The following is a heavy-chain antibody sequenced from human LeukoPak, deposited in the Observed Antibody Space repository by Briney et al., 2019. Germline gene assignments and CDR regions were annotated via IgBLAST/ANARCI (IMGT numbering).Heavy chain of an antibody. Sequence: ASVKVSCKASGYTLTDFYVHWVRQAPGQGLEWMEWINPKSGDTNYAQKFQGRVTVTTDTSINTAYMELSRLRSDDTALYYCARGGHYYFDRSGYLNGAFAIWGQGTLVTVSS. V-gene: IGHV1-2*02. CDR1: GYTLTDFY. CDR2: INPKSGDT. D-gene: IGHD3-22*01. J-gene: IGHJ3*02. CDR3: ARGGHYYFDRSGYLNGAFAI.